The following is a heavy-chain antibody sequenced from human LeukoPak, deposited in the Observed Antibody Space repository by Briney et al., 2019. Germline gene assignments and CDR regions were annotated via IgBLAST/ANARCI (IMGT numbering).Heavy chain of an antibody. CDR2: IYSGGST. J-gene: IGHJ4*02. V-gene: IGHV3-53*01. CDR1: GFTVSSNY. CDR3: ASLLTYSSGWSDYFDY. D-gene: IGHD6-19*01. Sequence: PGGSLRLSCAASGFTVSSNYMSWVRQAPGKGLEWVSVIYSGGSTYYAESVKGRFTISRDNSKNTLYLQMNSLRAEDTAVYYCASLLTYSSGWSDYFDYWGQGTLVTVSS.